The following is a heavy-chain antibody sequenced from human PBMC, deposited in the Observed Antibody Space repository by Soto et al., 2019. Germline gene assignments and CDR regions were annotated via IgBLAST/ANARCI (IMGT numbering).Heavy chain of an antibody. CDR1: GYTLTELS. CDR3: AIQGPIYYYYGMDV. V-gene: IGHV1-24*01. Sequence: ASVKVSCKVSGYTLTELSIHWVRQAPGKGLEWMGGFDPEDGETIYAQKFQGRVTMTEDTSTDTAYMELSSLRSEDTAVYYCAIQGPIYYYYGMDVWGQGTTVTVSS. J-gene: IGHJ6*02. CDR2: FDPEDGET.